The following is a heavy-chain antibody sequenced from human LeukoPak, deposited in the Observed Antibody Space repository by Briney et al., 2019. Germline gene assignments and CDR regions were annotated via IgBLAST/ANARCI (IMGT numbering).Heavy chain of an antibody. CDR3: ATDQYSSGLSFDD. CDR1: GFTFSRYG. J-gene: IGHJ4*02. D-gene: IGHD6-19*01. Sequence: GGSLRLSCAASGFTFSRYGMHWVRQAPGKGLEWVSVISFHGSNKYYADSVKGRFTISRDNSKNTLYLQMNSLSAEDTAVYYCATDQYSSGLSFDDWGQGSLVSVSS. V-gene: IGHV3-30*03. CDR2: ISFHGSNK.